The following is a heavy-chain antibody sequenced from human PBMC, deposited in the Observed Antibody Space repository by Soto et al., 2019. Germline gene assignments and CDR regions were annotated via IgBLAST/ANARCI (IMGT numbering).Heavy chain of an antibody. CDR2: IKSKTDGGTT. V-gene: IGHV3-15*07. CDR3: TTEGGDYSVFAAFDI. Sequence: TGGSLRLSCAASGFTFSNAWMNWVRQAPGKGLEWVGRIKSKTDGGTTDYAAPVKGRFTISRDDSKNTLYLQMNSLKTEDTAVYYCTTEGGDYSVFAAFDIWGQGTMVTVSS. J-gene: IGHJ3*02. CDR1: GFTFSNAW. D-gene: IGHD2-8*01.